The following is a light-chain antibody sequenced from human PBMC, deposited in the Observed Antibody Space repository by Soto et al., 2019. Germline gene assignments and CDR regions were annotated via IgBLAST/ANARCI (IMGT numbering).Light chain of an antibody. J-gene: IGKJ1*01. CDR1: QSIDNY. Sequence: EIVLTQSPAALSLSPGERATLPCRASQSIDNYLGWYQQKPGQPPRLLIYDASNRATGIPARFSGSGSGTDFTLTISNLEPEDFAVYYCQQRSNWPPWTFGQGTKVDIK. CDR3: QQRSNWPPWT. CDR2: DAS. V-gene: IGKV3-11*01.